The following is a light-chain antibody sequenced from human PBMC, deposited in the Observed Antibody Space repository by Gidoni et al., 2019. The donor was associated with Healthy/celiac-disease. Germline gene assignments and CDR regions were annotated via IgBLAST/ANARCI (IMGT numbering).Light chain of an antibody. Sequence: EIVLPQSPATLSLSPGERATLSCGAIQSVSSSYLAWYQQKPGLAPRLLIYDASSRATGIPDRFSGSGSGTDFTLTISRLEPEDFAVYYCQQYGSSLFTFGPGTKVDIK. CDR1: QSVSSSY. CDR2: DAS. V-gene: IGKV3D-20*01. J-gene: IGKJ3*01. CDR3: QQYGSSLFT.